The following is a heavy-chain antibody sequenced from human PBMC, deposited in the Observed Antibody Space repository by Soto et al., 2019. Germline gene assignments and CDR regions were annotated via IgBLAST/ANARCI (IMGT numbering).Heavy chain of an antibody. V-gene: IGHV4-39*01. CDR2: IYYSGST. J-gene: IGHJ4*02. CDR1: GGSISSSSYY. D-gene: IGHD3-10*01. Sequence: SETLSLTCTVSGGSISSSSYYWGRIRQPPGKGLEWIGSIYYSGSTYYNPSLKSRVTISVDTSKNQFSLKLSSVTAADTAVYYCARRELLWFGELLAFDYWGQGTLVTVSS. CDR3: ARRELLWFGELLAFDY.